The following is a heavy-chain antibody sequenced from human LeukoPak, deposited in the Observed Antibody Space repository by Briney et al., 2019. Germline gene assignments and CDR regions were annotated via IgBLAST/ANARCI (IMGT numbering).Heavy chain of an antibody. V-gene: IGHV4-34*01. Sequence: PSETLSLTCAVYGGSFSGYYWSWIRQPPGKGLEWIGEINHSGSTNYNPSLKSRVTISVDTSKNQFSLKLGSVTAADTAVYYCAIMTTVTKPNEYFQHWGQGTLVTVSS. D-gene: IGHD4-17*01. CDR3: AIMTTVTKPNEYFQH. CDR1: GGSFSGYY. J-gene: IGHJ1*01. CDR2: INHSGST.